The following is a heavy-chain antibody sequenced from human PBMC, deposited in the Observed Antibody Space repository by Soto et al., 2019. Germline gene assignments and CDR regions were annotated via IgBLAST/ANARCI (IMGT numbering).Heavy chain of an antibody. CDR3: ARDGYSPDCSSTSCGGPFDY. D-gene: IGHD2-2*01. J-gene: IGHJ4*02. V-gene: IGHV3-48*03. Sequence: PGGSLRLSCAASGFTFSSYEMNWVRQAPGKGLEWVSYISSSGSTIYYADSVKGRFTISRDNAKNSLYLQMNSLRAEDTAVYYCARDGYSPDCSSTSCGGPFDYWGQGTLVTVSS. CDR2: ISSSGSTI. CDR1: GFTFSSYE.